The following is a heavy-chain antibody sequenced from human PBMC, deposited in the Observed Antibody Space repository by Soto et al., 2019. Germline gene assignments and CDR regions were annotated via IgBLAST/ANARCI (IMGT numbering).Heavy chain of an antibody. CDR1: GFTFSSYG. V-gene: IGHV3-30*18. Sequence: QVQLVESGGGVVQPGRSLRLSCAASGFTFSSYGMHWVRQAPGKGLEWVAVISYDGSNKYYADSVKGRFTISRDNSKNTLYPQMNCLRAEDTAVYYCAKEGHYGESPIFDYWGQGTLVTVSS. D-gene: IGHD4-17*01. CDR2: ISYDGSNK. J-gene: IGHJ4*02. CDR3: AKEGHYGESPIFDY.